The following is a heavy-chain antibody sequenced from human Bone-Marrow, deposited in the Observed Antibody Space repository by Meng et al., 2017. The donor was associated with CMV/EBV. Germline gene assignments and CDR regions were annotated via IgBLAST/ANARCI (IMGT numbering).Heavy chain of an antibody. J-gene: IGHJ4*02. CDR2: IIPIFGTA. CDR1: GGTFSSSA. CDR3: AWGGRWYRFDY. V-gene: IGHV1-69*12. Sequence: QFRLVGSGAEVKKPGSPVKVSRKASGGTFSSSAISWVRQDPGQGLEWMGGIIPIFGTANYAQKFQGRVTITADESTSTAYMELSSLRSEDTAVYYCAWGGRWYRFDYWGQGTLVTVSS. D-gene: IGHD3-16*01.